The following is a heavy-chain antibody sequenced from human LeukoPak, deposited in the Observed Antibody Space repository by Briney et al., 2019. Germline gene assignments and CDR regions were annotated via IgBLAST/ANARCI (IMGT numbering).Heavy chain of an antibody. V-gene: IGHV3-23*01. CDR1: GFTFSSDS. J-gene: IGHJ4*02. Sequence: PGGSLRLSCAASGFTFSSDSMTWVRQAPGKGLEWVSTISNSGVSTFYADPVKGRFTTSRDNSKNTLYLHMNSLSAEDTAVYYCAKDSFSTRWGQGTLVTVPS. D-gene: IGHD2-2*01. CDR2: ISNSGVST. CDR3: AKDSFSTR.